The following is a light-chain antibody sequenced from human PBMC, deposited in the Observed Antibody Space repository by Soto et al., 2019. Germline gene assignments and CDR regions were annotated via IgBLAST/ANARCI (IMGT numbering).Light chain of an antibody. CDR3: QQRNIWPPVT. Sequence: EIVLTQSPATLSLSPGQGASLSCRASQSVGSDLAWFQQKSGQAPRLLIYDVSNRAPGIPARFSGSGSGTDFTLTISSLEPEDFALYYCQQRNIWPPVTFGHGTRLEIK. CDR2: DVS. V-gene: IGKV3-11*01. J-gene: IGKJ5*01. CDR1: QSVGSD.